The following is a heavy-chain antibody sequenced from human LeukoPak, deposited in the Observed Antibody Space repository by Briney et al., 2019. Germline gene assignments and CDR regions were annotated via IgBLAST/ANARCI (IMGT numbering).Heavy chain of an antibody. J-gene: IGHJ4*02. D-gene: IGHD3-9*01. CDR2: IYHGDSDT. CDR1: GYSFTSYW. CDR3: ARFLVLRDILTGYFPYYFDH. V-gene: IGHV5-51*01. Sequence: GESLKISCKGSGYSFTSYWIGWVRQMPGKGLEWMGIIYHGDSDTRYSPSFQGQVTISADKSISTAYLQWSSLKASDTGMYYCARFLVLRDILTGYFPYYFDHWGQGTLVTVSS.